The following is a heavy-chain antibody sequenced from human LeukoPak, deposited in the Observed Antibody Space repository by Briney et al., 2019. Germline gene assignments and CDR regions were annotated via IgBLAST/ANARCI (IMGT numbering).Heavy chain of an antibody. J-gene: IGHJ4*02. V-gene: IGHV4-59*12. Sequence: PSETLSLTCTVSGGSISSYYWSWIRQPPGKGLEWIGSIYHSGSTYYNPSLKSRVTISVDKSKNQFSLKVRSATAADTAVYYCARGVYGGSPPYYFDYWGKGTLVTVSS. CDR1: GGSISSYY. CDR2: IYHSGST. CDR3: ARGVYGGSPPYYFDY. D-gene: IGHD4-23*01.